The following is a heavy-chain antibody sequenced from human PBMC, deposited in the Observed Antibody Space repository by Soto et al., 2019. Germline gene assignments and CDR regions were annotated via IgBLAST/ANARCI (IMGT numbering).Heavy chain of an antibody. J-gene: IGHJ6*02. CDR2: ISYDGSNT. CDR1: GLTFSNYG. CDR3: AKDRGPYCSGAGCSASYGLDV. V-gene: IGHV3-30*18. D-gene: IGHD2-15*01. Sequence: GGSLRLSCAASGLTFSNYGMHWVRQAPGKGLEWVAAISYDGSNTYYIDSVKGRFTISRDNSKNTLHLQMNSLRADDTAVYYCAKDRGPYCSGAGCSASYGLDVWGQGTTVTVSS.